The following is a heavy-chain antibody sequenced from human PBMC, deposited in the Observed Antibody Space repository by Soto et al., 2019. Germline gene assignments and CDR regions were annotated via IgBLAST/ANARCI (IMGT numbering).Heavy chain of an antibody. J-gene: IGHJ5*02. CDR2: IIPIFGTA. CDR3: ARLGEQLVKYNWFDP. CDR1: GYTFTSYY. V-gene: IGHV1-69*13. Sequence: SVKVSCKASGYTFTSYYMHWVRQAPGQGLEWMGGIIPIFGTANYAQKYQGRVTITADESTSTAYMELSSLRSEDTAVYYCARLGEQLVKYNWFDPWGQGTLVTVSS. D-gene: IGHD6-13*01.